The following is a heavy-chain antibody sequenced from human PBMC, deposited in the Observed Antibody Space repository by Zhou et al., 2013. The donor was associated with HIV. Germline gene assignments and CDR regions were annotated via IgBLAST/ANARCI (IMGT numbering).Heavy chain of an antibody. CDR2: MKPFRGAV. D-gene: IGHD2-21*01. J-gene: IGHJ1*01. V-gene: IGHV1-2*02. Sequence: QVRLVQSGAVMRKPGSSVRISCETFGYKFIDYSIHWVRHVPGKGLEWMGWMKPFRGAVNYARNFQGRVAMTRQLSVDPDNTDRGTAYMELSGLTPADTADYYCVRRAVCDHCGNFHFQHWGQGTPVVVSS. CDR1: GYKFIDYS. CDR3: VRRAVCDHCGNFHFQH.